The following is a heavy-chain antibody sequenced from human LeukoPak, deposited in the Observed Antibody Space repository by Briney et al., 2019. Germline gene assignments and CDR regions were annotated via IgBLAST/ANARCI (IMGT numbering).Heavy chain of an antibody. CDR2: IGTAGDT. CDR1: GFTFSSYA. D-gene: IGHD3-16*01. CDR3: ARDKGAAFDI. J-gene: IGHJ3*02. Sequence: GGSLRLYCAASGFTFSSYAMSWVRQAPGKGLEWVSAIGTAGDTYYPGSVKGRFTISRENAKNSLYLQMNSLRAGDTAVYYCARDKGAAFDIWGQGTMVTVSS. V-gene: IGHV3-13*01.